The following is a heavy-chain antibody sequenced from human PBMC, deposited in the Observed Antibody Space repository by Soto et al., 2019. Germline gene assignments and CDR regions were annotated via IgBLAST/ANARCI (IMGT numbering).Heavy chain of an antibody. Sequence: EVQLVESGGALVQPGGSLRLSCAASGFKFSIYSMNWVRQAPGKGLEWSAYITSDTKTIKYADSVKGRFTISRDNAKNFVYLQMNSLSDEETSVYYCARSVEGHFDYWGQGTVVTVSS. D-gene: IGHD6-19*01. CDR2: ITSDTKTI. V-gene: IGHV3-48*02. CDR1: GFKFSIYS. CDR3: ARSVEGHFDY. J-gene: IGHJ4*02.